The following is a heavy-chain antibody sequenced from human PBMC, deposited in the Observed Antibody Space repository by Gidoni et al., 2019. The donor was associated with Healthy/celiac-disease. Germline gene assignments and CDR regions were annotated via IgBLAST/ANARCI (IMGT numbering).Heavy chain of an antibody. CDR3: ARHYGDCSGGSCWLPDWPDY. CDR2: IYPGDSDT. D-gene: IGHD2-15*01. CDR1: GYSFTSYW. V-gene: IGHV5-51*01. J-gene: IGHJ4*02. Sequence: EVQLVQSGAEVKKPGASLKISCKGSGYSFTSYWIGWVRQMSGKGLEWMGIIYPGDSDTRYSPSFQGQVTISADKSISTAYLQWSSLKASDTAMYYCARHYGDCSGGSCWLPDWPDYWGQGTLVTVSS.